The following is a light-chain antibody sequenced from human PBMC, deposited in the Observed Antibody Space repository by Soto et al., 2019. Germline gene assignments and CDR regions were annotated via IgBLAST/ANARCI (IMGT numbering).Light chain of an antibody. Sequence: EIVLTQSPATLSLSPGERATLSCRASQSVSSYLAWYQQRPGQAPRLLIYDASNRATGIPARFSGSGSGTDFTLTISSLEPEDCAVYYCQQRSNWPLYTFGPGTKLEIK. V-gene: IGKV3-11*01. J-gene: IGKJ2*01. CDR2: DAS. CDR1: QSVSSY. CDR3: QQRSNWPLYT.